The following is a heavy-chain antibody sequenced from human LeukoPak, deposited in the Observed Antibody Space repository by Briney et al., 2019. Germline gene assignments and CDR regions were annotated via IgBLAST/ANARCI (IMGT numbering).Heavy chain of an antibody. Sequence: GGSLRLSCAASGFTFTTYSLIWLRQAPGKGLEWISYISSSSTTIYYADSVKGRFTISRDNAKNSLYLQMNSLRAEDTALYYCATTYCSSSSCYHYFDYWGQGTLVTVSS. V-gene: IGHV3-48*01. CDR2: ISSSSTTI. CDR3: ATTYCSSSSCYHYFDY. D-gene: IGHD2-2*01. J-gene: IGHJ4*02. CDR1: GFTFTTYS.